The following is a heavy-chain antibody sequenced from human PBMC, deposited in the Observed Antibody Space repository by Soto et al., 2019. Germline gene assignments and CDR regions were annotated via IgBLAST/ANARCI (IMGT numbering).Heavy chain of an antibody. D-gene: IGHD2-8*01. CDR1: GGTFSSYA. V-gene: IGHV1-69*13. CDR2: IIPIFGTA. Sequence: ASVKVSCKASGGTFSSYAISWVRQAPGQGLEWMGGIIPIFGTANYAQKFQGRVTITADESTSTAYMELSSLRSEDTAVYYCARYLMGPYYYGMDVWGQGTTVTVSS. J-gene: IGHJ6*02. CDR3: ARYLMGPYYYGMDV.